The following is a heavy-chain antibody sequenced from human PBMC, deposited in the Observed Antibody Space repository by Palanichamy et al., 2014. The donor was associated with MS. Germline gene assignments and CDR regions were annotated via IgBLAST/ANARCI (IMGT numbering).Heavy chain of an antibody. CDR1: GFTFSNYA. CDR3: AKCSYSYGNDAFDI. J-gene: IGHJ3*02. V-gene: IGHV3-23*01. D-gene: IGHD5-18*01. CDR2: INGGGYTT. Sequence: EVQLLDSGGGLVQPGGSLRLSCAASGFTFSNYAMNWVRQAPGKGLEWVSFINGGGYTTYYADSVKGRFTISRDNSKNTLYLHMDSLRVEDTAVYYCAKCSYSYGNDAFDIWGQGTLVTVSS.